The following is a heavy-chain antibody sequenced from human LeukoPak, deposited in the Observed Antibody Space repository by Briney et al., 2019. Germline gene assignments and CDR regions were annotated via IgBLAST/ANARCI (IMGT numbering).Heavy chain of an antibody. CDR3: AKNIGYDYPSDY. V-gene: IGHV3-48*03. D-gene: IGHD5-12*01. CDR2: ISSSGSTI. CDR1: GFTFSSYE. Sequence: GGSLRLSCAASGFTFSSYEMNWVRQAPGKGLEWVSYISSSGSTIYYADSVKGRFTISIDNAKNSLYLQMNSLKAEDTAVYYCAKNIGYDYPSDYWGQGTLVTVSS. J-gene: IGHJ4*02.